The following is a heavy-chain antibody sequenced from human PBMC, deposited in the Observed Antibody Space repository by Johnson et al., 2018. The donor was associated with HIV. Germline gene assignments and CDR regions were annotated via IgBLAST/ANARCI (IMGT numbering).Heavy chain of an antibody. CDR1: GFTFSSYA. CDR3: ARQKNSQGSYAFDI. V-gene: IGHV3-30*04. D-gene: IGHD1-26*01. CDR2: ISYDGSNK. J-gene: IGHJ3*02. Sequence: QVQLVESGGGVVRPGRSLRLSCAASGFTFSSYAMHWVRQAPGKGLEWVAVISYDGSNKYYADSVKGRFTISRDNSKNTLYLQMNSLRAEDTAVYYCARQKNSQGSYAFDIWGQGTM.